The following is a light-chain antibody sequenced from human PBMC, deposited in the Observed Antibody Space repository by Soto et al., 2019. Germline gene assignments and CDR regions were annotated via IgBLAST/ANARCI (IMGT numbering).Light chain of an antibody. V-gene: IGKV1-9*01. J-gene: IGKJ5*01. Sequence: DIQLTLSPSVLSASVGDTVTITCRASQALSTYLAWYQQKPGKAPDLLIYSASTLQSGVPSRFSGSGSETEFSLTIRALQPEDFATYYCQQYHDYPLTFGQGTRLEI. CDR2: SAS. CDR1: QALSTY. CDR3: QQYHDYPLT.